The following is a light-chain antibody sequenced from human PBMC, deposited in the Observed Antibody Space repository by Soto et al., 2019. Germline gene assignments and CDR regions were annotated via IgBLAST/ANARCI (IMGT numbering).Light chain of an antibody. V-gene: IGKV1-27*01. CDR2: AAS. J-gene: IGKJ4*01. CDR3: QKYDSAPFT. CDR1: QGITND. Sequence: DIQMTQSPSSLSASVGDRVTITCRASQGITNDLAWYQQKPGTVPKLLISAASTLQSGVQSRFSGSGSGTDFTLTISSLQPEDVATYYCQKYDSAPFTFGGGTRVEIK.